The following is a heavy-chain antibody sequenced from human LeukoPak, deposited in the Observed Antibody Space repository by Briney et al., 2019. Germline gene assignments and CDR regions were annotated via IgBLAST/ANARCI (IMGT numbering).Heavy chain of an antibody. D-gene: IGHD2-2*01. CDR2: IYYSGST. Sequence: SETLSLTCTVSGGSISSYYWSWIRQPPGKGLEWIGYIYYSGSTNYDPSLKSRVTISVDTSKNQFSLKLSSVTAADTAVYYCVRGCSSTSCSPFYWGQGTLVTVSS. J-gene: IGHJ4*02. V-gene: IGHV4-59*08. CDR3: VRGCSSTSCSPFY. CDR1: GGSISSYY.